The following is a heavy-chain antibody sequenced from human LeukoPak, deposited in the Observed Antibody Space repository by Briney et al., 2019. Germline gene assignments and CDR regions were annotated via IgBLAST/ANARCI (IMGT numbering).Heavy chain of an antibody. CDR3: ARAPDGCGGTCPFDS. CDR2: MYADGDT. CDR1: GASISGYW. J-gene: IGHJ4*02. D-gene: IGHD2-15*01. Sequence: SETLSLTCDDSGASISGYWWSWIRKPAGKGLELIGRMYADGDTNYNPALKSRVTVSVDTSKNLFSLKLISVTAADTAVYYCARAPDGCGGTCPFDSWGQGTLVTVSS. V-gene: IGHV4-4*07.